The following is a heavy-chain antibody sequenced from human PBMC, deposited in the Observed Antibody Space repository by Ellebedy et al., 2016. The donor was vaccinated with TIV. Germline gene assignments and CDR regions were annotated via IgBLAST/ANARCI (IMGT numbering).Heavy chain of an antibody. CDR3: ATGDSLLWFGSFDY. Sequence: PGGSLRLSCAASGFTFNHYAMHWVRQAPGKGLEWVAVISYDGSNKYYADSVKGRFTISRDYSENTLYLHMNSLRPQDTAVYYCATGDSLLWFGSFDYWGQGTLVTVSS. CDR2: ISYDGSNK. CDR1: GFTFNHYA. D-gene: IGHD3-10*01. V-gene: IGHV3-30-3*01. J-gene: IGHJ4*02.